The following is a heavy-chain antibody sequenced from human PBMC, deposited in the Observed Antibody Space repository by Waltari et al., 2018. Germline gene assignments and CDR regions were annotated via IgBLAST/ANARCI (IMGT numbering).Heavy chain of an antibody. V-gene: IGHV3-74*01. Sequence: EVQLVESGGGLVQPGGSLRLSCAASGFTFSSYWMHWVRQDPEKGLMGIARNKSDGITSFADSVKGRFTISRDNAKNTLYLQLSSLRIEDTAVYYCVRGGDGYGNFEYWGQGILVTVSS. J-gene: IGHJ4*02. D-gene: IGHD5-12*01. CDR1: GFTFSSYW. CDR2: NKSDGIT. CDR3: VRGGDGYGNFEY.